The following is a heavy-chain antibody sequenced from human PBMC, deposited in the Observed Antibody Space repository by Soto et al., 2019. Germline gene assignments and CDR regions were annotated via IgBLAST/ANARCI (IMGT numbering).Heavy chain of an antibody. CDR2: LYYRGTT. Sequence: KPSATLSLTCKVSGGSVTNSSYHWGWIRKTPGKGLEWIATLYYRGTTDYNSAIRSLATMSVDTSKDHCSLTLTSVTVADTAVYFCFGVWASTLDYCGHGTPVT. D-gene: IGHD3-16*01. CDR1: GGSVTNSSYH. CDR3: FGVWASTLDY. J-gene: IGHJ4*01. V-gene: IGHV4-39*02.